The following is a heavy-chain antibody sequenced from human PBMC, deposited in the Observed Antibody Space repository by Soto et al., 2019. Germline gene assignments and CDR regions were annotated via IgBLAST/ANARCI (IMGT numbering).Heavy chain of an antibody. J-gene: IGHJ4*02. Sequence: QVQLQESGPGLVKPSQTLSLTCTVSGGSISSGDYYWSWIRQPPGKGLEWIGYIYYSGSTYYNPSLKRRVTISVDTSQNQFSLKLSSVTAAATAVYYCAREAPGVGRFYFDYWGQGTPVTVSS. CDR3: AREAPGVGRFYFDY. CDR1: GGSISSGDYY. CDR2: IYYSGST. V-gene: IGHV4-30-4*01. D-gene: IGHD3-10*01.